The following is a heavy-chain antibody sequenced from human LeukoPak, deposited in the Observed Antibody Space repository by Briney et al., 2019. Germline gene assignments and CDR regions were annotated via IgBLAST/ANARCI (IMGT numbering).Heavy chain of an antibody. J-gene: IGHJ4*02. D-gene: IGHD1-26*01. CDR1: GGSFSGYY. CDR3: ARSSPVGATFYFDY. Sequence: SETLSLTCAVYGGSFSGYYWTSIRQFPGKGLEWIGEINHSGSTNYNPSLKSRVTISVDTSKNQFSLKLNSVTAADTAVYYCARSSPVGATFYFDYWGQGTLVTVSS. V-gene: IGHV4-34*01. CDR2: INHSGST.